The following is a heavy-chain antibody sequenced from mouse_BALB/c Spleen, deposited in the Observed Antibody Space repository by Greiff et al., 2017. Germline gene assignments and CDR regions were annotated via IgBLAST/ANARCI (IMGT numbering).Heavy chain of an antibody. CDR3: ARVGYGSYFDV. J-gene: IGHJ1*01. CDR1: GFTFSSYA. D-gene: IGHD2-10*02. Sequence: EVMLVESGGGLVKPGGSLKLSCAASGFTFSSYAMSWVRQTPEKRLEWVASISSGGSTYYPDSVKGRFTISRDNARNILYLQMSSLRSEDTAMYYCARVGYGSYFDVWGAGTTVTVSS. CDR2: ISSGGST. V-gene: IGHV5-6-5*01.